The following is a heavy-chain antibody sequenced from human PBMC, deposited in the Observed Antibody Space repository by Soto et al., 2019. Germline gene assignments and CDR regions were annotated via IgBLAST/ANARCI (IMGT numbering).Heavy chain of an antibody. CDR2: ISPDGSGT. D-gene: IGHD5-18*01. Sequence: PGGSLRLSCAASGFTFSNYHMHWVRQAPGKGLVWVSLISPDGSGTNYADSVKGRFTLSRDNAKNTLFLQMNSLRAEDTAVYYCARSEGYGRYFYWGLGTLVTVSS. CDR3: ARSEGYGRYFY. V-gene: IGHV3-74*01. CDR1: GFTFSNYH. J-gene: IGHJ4*02.